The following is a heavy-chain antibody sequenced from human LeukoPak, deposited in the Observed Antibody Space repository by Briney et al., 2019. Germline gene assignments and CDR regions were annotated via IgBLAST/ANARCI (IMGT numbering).Heavy chain of an antibody. CDR1: GFIVNSNY. V-gene: IGHV3-53*01. J-gene: IGHJ4*02. CDR2: IYSGSST. D-gene: IGHD1-1*01. Sequence: GGSLRLSCAASGFIVNSNYMNWVRQAPGRGLEWVSVIYSGSSTYYADSVKGRFTISRDNSRNTLYLQMNSLRAEDTAVYYCARTHTTFFDYWGQGTLVTVSS. CDR3: ARTHTTFFDY.